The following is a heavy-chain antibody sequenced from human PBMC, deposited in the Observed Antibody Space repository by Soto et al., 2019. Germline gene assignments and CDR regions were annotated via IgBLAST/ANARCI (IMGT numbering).Heavy chain of an antibody. V-gene: IGHV3-7*01. D-gene: IGHD3-22*01. Sequence: GGSLRLSCAASGFTFSTYWMSWVRQAPGKGLEWVANIKEDGSEKYYVDSVEGRFTISRDNAKNSLYLQMTSLRAEDTALYYCARGWGYFDSSGFPYLYAMDDWGQGTTVTVS. CDR3: ARGWGYFDSSGFPYLYAMDD. J-gene: IGHJ6*02. CDR2: IKEDGSEK. CDR1: GFTFSTYW.